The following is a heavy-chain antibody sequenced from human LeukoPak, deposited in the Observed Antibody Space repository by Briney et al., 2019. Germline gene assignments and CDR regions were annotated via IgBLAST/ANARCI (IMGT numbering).Heavy chain of an antibody. CDR3: AKDAQILLLWFGELSTFDY. V-gene: IGHV3-30*02. D-gene: IGHD3-10*01. Sequence: GGSLRLSCAASGFTFSSYGMHWVRQAPGKGLEWVAFIRYDGSNKYYADSVKGRFTISRDNSKNTLYLQMNSLRAEDTAVYYCAKDAQILLLWFGELSTFDYWGQGTLVTVSS. CDR2: IRYDGSNK. J-gene: IGHJ4*02. CDR1: GFTFSSYG.